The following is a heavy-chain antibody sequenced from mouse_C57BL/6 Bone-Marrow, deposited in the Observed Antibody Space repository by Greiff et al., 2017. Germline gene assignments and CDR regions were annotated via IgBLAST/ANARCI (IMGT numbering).Heavy chain of an antibody. V-gene: IGHV2-6-1*01. Sequence: VQRVESGPGLVAPSQSLSITCTVSGFSLTSYGVNWVRQPPGKGLEWLVVIWSDGSTNYTSALKSRLSISKDNSKSQVFLKMNSLQTYDTARDYCARQRGGGHWYFDVWGTGTTVTVSS. CDR3: ARQRGGGHWYFDV. J-gene: IGHJ1*03. CDR2: IWSDGST. CDR1: GFSLTSYG.